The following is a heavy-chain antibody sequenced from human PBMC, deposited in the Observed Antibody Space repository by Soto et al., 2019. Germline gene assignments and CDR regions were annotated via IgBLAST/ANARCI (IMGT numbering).Heavy chain of an antibody. CDR3: ARDSKDDSSGYYAGFDY. CDR1: GFTFSSYG. J-gene: IGHJ4*02. V-gene: IGHV3-33*01. D-gene: IGHD3-22*01. CDR2: IYYDGSNK. Sequence: GESLKISCAVSGFTFSSYGMNWVRQAPGKGLEWVAAIYYDGSNKYYADSVRGRFTISRDNFKNTLYLHMNSLRAEDTAVYYCARDSKDDSSGYYAGFDYWGQGTLVTVSS.